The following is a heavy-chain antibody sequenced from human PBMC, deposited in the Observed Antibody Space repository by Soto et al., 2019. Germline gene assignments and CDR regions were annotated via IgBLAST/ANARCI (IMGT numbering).Heavy chain of an antibody. Sequence: ASVRVSCKVSGYTLTELSMHWVRQAPGKGLEWMGGFDPEDGETIYAQKLQGRVTMTEDTSTDTAYMELSSLRSEDTAVYYCATLRFLELNYYYYMDVWGKGTTVTVSS. J-gene: IGHJ6*03. CDR1: GYTLTELS. CDR3: ATLRFLELNYYYYMDV. D-gene: IGHD3-3*01. CDR2: FDPEDGET. V-gene: IGHV1-24*01.